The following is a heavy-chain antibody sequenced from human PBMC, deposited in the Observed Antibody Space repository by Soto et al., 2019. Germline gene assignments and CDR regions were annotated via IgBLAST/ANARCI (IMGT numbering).Heavy chain of an antibody. Sequence: SVKVCCKASGGTFSSYAISWVRQAPGQGLEWMGGITPIFGTANYAQKFQGRVTITADESTSTAYMELSSLRSEDTAVYYCFVTDLAGGAFDIWGQGTMVTVS. CDR3: FVTDLAGGAFDI. CDR2: ITPIFGTA. J-gene: IGHJ3*02. CDR1: GGTFSSYA. V-gene: IGHV1-69*13. D-gene: IGHD2-21*02.